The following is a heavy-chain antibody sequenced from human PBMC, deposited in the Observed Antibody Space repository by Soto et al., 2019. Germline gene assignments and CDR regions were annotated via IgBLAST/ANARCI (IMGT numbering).Heavy chain of an antibody. V-gene: IGHV3-30*18. D-gene: IGHD6-19*01. Sequence: PGGSLRLSCAASGFTFSVFGMHWVRQAPGKGPEWVAVISHEGNSKHYADSVKGRFSISRDNARNTVSLVMDSLRTEDTGLYYCAKTITLSPSDDSRGRGALIDHWGQGTLVTVSS. CDR2: ISHEGNSK. J-gene: IGHJ4*02. CDR1: GFTFSVFG. CDR3: AKTITLSPSDDSRGRGALIDH.